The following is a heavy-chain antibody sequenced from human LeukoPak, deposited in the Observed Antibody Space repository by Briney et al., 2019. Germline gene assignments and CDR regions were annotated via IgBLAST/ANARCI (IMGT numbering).Heavy chain of an antibody. Sequence: ASVKVSCKASGYTFTSSAMNWVRQAPGQGLEFMGWINTNTGNPTYAQGFTGRFVFSLDTSVSTAYLQISSLKAEDTAVYYCARDSYCSGGTCYSRVGYWGQGTVVTVSS. D-gene: IGHD2-15*01. J-gene: IGHJ4*02. CDR2: INTNTGNP. CDR3: ARDSYCSGGTCYSRVGY. CDR1: GYTFTSSA. V-gene: IGHV7-4-1*02.